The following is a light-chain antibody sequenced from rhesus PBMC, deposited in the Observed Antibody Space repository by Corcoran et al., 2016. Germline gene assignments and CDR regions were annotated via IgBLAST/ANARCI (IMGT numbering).Light chain of an antibody. CDR2: AAS. CDR3: QHYYDNPPLT. CDR1: QNIYSN. Sequence: DIQMTQSPSALSASVGDRVTISCRASQNIYSNLAWYQQKPGKAPKLLSYAASSLQTGIPSRFSGSGSGTDFTLTISSLQPEDSAAYYCQHYYDNPPLTFGGGTKVELK. J-gene: IGKJ4*01. V-gene: IGKV1S12*01.